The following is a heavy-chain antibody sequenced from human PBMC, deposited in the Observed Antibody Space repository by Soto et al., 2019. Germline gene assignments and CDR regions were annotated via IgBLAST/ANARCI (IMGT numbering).Heavy chain of an antibody. V-gene: IGHV3-23*01. CDR3: AKGSGEGRPYYFDH. J-gene: IGHJ4*02. CDR1: GFTFSSYA. CDR2: VNDGGTDT. Sequence: HPGGSLRLSCAASGFTFSSYAVTWVRQAPGEGLEWIAAVNDGGTDTFHADSVKGRFTISRDNSKNTLYLQMNGLRPEDTAVYYCAKGSGEGRPYYFDHWGQGALVTVSS.